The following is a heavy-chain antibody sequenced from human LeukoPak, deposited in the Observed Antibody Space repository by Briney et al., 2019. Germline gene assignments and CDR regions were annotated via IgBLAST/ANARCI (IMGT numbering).Heavy chain of an antibody. Sequence: SETLSLTCAVYGGSFSGYYWSWIRQPPGKGLEWIGEINHSGSTNYNPSLKSRVTISVDTSKNQFSLKLSSVTAADTAVYYCARGGSPLLVDIVVVLAATPGGYFDYWGQGTLVTVSS. J-gene: IGHJ4*02. CDR3: ARGGSPLLVDIVVVLAATPGGYFDY. D-gene: IGHD2-15*01. V-gene: IGHV4-34*01. CDR2: INHSGST. CDR1: GGSFSGYY.